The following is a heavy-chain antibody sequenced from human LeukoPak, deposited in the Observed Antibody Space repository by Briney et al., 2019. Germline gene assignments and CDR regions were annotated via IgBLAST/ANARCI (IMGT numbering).Heavy chain of an antibody. J-gene: IGHJ3*02. V-gene: IGHV3-23*01. CDR2: ISGSGGST. CDR3: AKDVLLWFGELYPPDAFDI. CDR1: GFTFSSYA. Sequence: GGSLRLSCAASGFTFSSYAMSWVRQAPGKGLEWVSAISGSGGSTYYADSVKGRFTISRDNYRNTLYLQTNSLRAEVTAVYYCAKDVLLWFGELYPPDAFDIWGQGTMVTVSS. D-gene: IGHD3-10*01.